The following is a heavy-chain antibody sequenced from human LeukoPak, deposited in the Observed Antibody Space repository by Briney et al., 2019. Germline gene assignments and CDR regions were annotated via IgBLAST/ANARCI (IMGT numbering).Heavy chain of an antibody. D-gene: IGHD2/OR15-2a*01. V-gene: IGHV3-23*01. J-gene: IGHJ4*02. CDR3: ARDSPSSTFDY. CDR1: GFTFSNYA. CDR2: ISGSGGST. Sequence: GGSLRLSCAASGFTFSNYAMSWVRQAPGKGLEWVSTISGSGGSTYYADSVKGRFTISRDNSKNTLYLQMNSLRAEDTAVYYCARDSPSSTFDYWGQGTLVTVSS.